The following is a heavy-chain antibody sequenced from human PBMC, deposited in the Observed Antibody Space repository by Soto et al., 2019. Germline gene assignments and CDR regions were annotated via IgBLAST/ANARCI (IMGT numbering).Heavy chain of an antibody. J-gene: IGHJ6*03. Sequence: ASVKVSCKASGGTFSSYTISWVRQAPGQGLEWMGRIIPILGIANYAQKFQGRVTITADKSTSTAYMELSSLRSEDTAVYYCARGLNYDILTGYYIGGYYYYYMDVWGKGTTVTVSS. CDR3: ARGLNYDILTGYYIGGYYYYYMDV. D-gene: IGHD3-9*01. CDR2: IIPILGIA. V-gene: IGHV1-69*02. CDR1: GGTFSSYT.